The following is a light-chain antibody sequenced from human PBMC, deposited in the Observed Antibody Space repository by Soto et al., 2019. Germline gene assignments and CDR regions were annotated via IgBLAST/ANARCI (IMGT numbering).Light chain of an antibody. J-gene: IGLJ7*01. CDR3: AAWDGSLSGRV. CDR1: SSNIGSNY. V-gene: IGLV1-47*01. Sequence: QSVLTQPPSASGTPGQRVTISCSGSSSNIGSNYVYWYQQLPGTAPKLLIYRNNQRPSGVPDRFSGSKSGTSASLAISGLRSEDEAAYYCAAWDGSLSGRVFGGGTQLTVL. CDR2: RNN.